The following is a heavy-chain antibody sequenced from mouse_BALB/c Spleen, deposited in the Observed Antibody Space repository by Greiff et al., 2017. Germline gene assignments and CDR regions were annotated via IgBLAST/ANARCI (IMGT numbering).Heavy chain of an antibody. V-gene: IGHV1-14*01. J-gene: IGHJ3*01. D-gene: IGHD2-14*01. Sequence: VQLKESGPELVKPGASVKMSCKASGYTFTSYVMHWVKQKPGQGLEWIGYINPYNDGTKYHEKFKGKAILTSDKSSSTAYMELSSLTSEDSAVYYCAGYRYDVAWFAYWGQGTLGTVSA. CDR3: AGYRYDVAWFAY. CDR1: GYTFTSYV. CDR2: INPYNDGT.